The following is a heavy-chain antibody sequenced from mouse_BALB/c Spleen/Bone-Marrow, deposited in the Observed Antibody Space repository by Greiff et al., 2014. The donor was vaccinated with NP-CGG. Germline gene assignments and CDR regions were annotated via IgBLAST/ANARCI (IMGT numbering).Heavy chain of an antibody. CDR2: IDPANGNT. V-gene: IGHV14-3*02. CDR3: ARGDYYGGSFFAY. Sequence: VQLKESGADLVKPGASVKLSCKASGFKIKDNYMHWVKQRPEQGLEWIGRIDPANGNTKYNPKFQGKATITADTSSNTAYLQLSSLTSEDTAVYYCARGDYYGGSFFAYWGQGTLATVSA. D-gene: IGHD1-1*01. J-gene: IGHJ3*01. CDR1: GFKIKDNY.